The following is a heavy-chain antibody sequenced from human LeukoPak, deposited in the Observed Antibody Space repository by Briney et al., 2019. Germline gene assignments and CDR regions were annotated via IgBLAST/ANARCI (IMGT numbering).Heavy chain of an antibody. J-gene: IGHJ4*02. CDR3: AKIGTRIVGATFYFDY. CDR2: ISYDGSNK. V-gene: IGHV3-30*18. Sequence: PGGSLRLSCAAPGFTFSSYGMHWVRQAPGKGLEWVAVISYDGSNKYYADSVKGRFTISRDNSKNTLYLQMNSLRAEDTAVYYCAKIGTRIVGATFYFDYWGQGTLVTVSS. D-gene: IGHD1-26*01. CDR1: GFTFSSYG.